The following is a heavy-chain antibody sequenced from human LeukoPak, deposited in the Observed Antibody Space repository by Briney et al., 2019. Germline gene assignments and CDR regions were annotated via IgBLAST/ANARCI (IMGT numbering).Heavy chain of an antibody. CDR3: ARSTYCSGGSCSHNWFDP. V-gene: IGHV4-39*07. CDR1: GGSISSSSYY. J-gene: IGHJ5*02. D-gene: IGHD2-15*01. CDR2: IYYSGST. Sequence: SETLSLTCTVSGGSISSSSYYWGWIRQPPGKGLEWIGSIYYSGSTYYNPSLKCRVTISVDTSKNQFSLKLSSVTAADTAVYYCARSTYCSGGSCSHNWFDPWGQGTLVTVSS.